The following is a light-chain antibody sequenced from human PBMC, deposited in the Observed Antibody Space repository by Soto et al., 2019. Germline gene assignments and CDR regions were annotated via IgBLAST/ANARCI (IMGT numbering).Light chain of an antibody. Sequence: ETLLTQSPGTLSLSPGERAPLSCRASQSVGGSSLAWYQQKPGQAPRLLIYGASRRATGIPDRFSGSGSGTDFTLTIDRLEPEDFAVYSCQQYATSPTSFGPGTKVDIK. CDR1: QSVGGSS. CDR3: QQYATSPTS. V-gene: IGKV3-20*01. CDR2: GAS. J-gene: IGKJ3*01.